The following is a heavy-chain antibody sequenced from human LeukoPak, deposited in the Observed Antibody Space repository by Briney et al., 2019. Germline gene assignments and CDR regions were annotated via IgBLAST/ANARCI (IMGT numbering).Heavy chain of an antibody. V-gene: IGHV3-23*01. CDR1: GFTFSSYA. CDR3: ATEWLGTS. D-gene: IGHD5-12*01. CDR2: ISGSGGST. J-gene: IGHJ4*02. Sequence: GGSLRLSCAVSGFTFSSYAMSWVRQAPGKGLEWVPAISGSGGSTYYAGSVKGRFTISRDNSKNTLYLQINSLRAGDTAVYYCATEWLGTSWGQGTLVTVSS.